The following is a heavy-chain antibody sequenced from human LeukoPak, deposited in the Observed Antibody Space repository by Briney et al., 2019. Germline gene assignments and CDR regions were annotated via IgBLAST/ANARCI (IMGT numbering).Heavy chain of an antibody. V-gene: IGHV1-2*02. CDR1: GYTFTGYY. Sequence: GASVKVSCKGSGYTFTGYYMQWVREAPGHGLEWMGRLNRNSAGTKVAQKVQGRVNMTTDTSISTAYMELSRLRSDDTAVYYCARAAYSRREFDYWGQGTLVTVSS. J-gene: IGHJ4*02. CDR2: LNRNSAGT. CDR3: ARAAYSRREFDY. D-gene: IGHD5-18*01.